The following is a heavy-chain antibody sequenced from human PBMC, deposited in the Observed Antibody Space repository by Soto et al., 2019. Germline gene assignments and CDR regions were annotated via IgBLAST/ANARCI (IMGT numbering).Heavy chain of an antibody. D-gene: IGHD4-17*01. CDR2: INYSGRT. CDR1: GDSSSTYY. J-gene: IGHJ4*02. CDR3: ARGRTTVTLDY. Sequence: SETLSLTCSVSGDSSSTYYWGWIRQPPGKGLEWIGYINYSGRTNHNPSLKSRVTTSVDTSKNQFSLKLSSVTAADTAVYYCARGRTTVTLDYWGQGTLVTVSS. V-gene: IGHV4-59*01.